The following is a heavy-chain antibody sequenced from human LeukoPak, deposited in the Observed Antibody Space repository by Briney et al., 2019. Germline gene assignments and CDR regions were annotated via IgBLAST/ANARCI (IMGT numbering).Heavy chain of an antibody. J-gene: IGHJ4*02. CDR3: VRGDEGGWYPY. Sequence: GGSLRLSCAASGFTFSSYSMNWVRQAPGKGLEWVSYISSSSSTIYYADSVKGRFTISRDNAKNSLFLQMNSLRAEDTAVYFCVRGDEGGWYPYWGQGTLVTVSS. CDR2: ISSSSSTI. D-gene: IGHD6-19*01. V-gene: IGHV3-48*04. CDR1: GFTFSSYS.